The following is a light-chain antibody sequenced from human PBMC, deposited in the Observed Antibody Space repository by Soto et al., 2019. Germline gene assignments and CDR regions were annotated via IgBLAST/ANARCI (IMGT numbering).Light chain of an antibody. CDR2: DVS. J-gene: IGLJ2*01. V-gene: IGLV2-11*01. CDR3: CSYAGSNMVI. Sequence: QSALTQPRSVSGSPGQSVAISCTGTSSDVGGYNYVSWYQQHPGRAPKLMIYDVSERPSGVPDRFSGSKSGYTASLTISGLQAEDEADYYYCSYAGSNMVICGGGTKLTVL. CDR1: SSDVGGYNY.